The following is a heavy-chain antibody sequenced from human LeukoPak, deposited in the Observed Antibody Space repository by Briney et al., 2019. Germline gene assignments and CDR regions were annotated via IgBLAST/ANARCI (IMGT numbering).Heavy chain of an antibody. J-gene: IGHJ4*02. CDR3: ASFYDFWSGYFDY. CDR2: IYYSGST. V-gene: IGHV4-39*01. D-gene: IGHD3-3*01. Sequence: PSETLSLTCTVSGGSISGSSYFWGWIRQPPGKGLEWIGSIYYSGSTYYNPSLKSRVTISVDTSKNQFSLKLSSVTAADTAVYYCASFYDFWSGYFDYWGQGTLVTVSS. CDR1: GGSISGSSYF.